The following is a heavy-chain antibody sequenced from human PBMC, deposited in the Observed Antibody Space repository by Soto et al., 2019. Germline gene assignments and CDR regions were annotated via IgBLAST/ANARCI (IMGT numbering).Heavy chain of an antibody. CDR2: MNPNSGNT. V-gene: IGHV1-8*01. CDR3: ARDPTYYDILTGYELFDY. J-gene: IGHJ4*02. CDR1: GYTFTSYD. D-gene: IGHD3-9*01. Sequence: ASVKVSCKASGYTFTSYDINWVRQATGQGLEWMGWMNPNSGNTGYAQKFQGRVTMTRNTSISTAYMELSSLRSEDTAVYYCARDPTYYDILTGYELFDYWGQGTLVTVSS.